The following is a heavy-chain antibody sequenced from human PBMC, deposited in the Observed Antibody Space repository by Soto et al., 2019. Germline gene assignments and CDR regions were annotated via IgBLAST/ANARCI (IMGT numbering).Heavy chain of an antibody. V-gene: IGHV3-64*01. J-gene: IGHJ4*02. CDR2: ISSDGGST. Sequence: GGSLRLSCAASGFTFSNYAMHWVRQAPGKELEYVSAISSDGGSTYYANSVKGRFTISRDNSKNTLYLQMGSLRAEDMAIYYCASRYCSSTSCSYFHYWGQGTLVTVSS. D-gene: IGHD2-2*01. CDR3: ASRYCSSTSCSYFHY. CDR1: GFTFSNYA.